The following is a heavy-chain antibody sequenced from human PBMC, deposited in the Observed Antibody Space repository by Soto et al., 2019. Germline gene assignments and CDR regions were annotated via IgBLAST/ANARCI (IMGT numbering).Heavy chain of an antibody. V-gene: IGHV3-53*01. Sequence: GGSLRLSCAASGFTVSSNYMSWVRQAPGKGLEWVSVIYSGGSTYYADSVKGRFTISRDNSKNTLYLQMNSLRAEDTAVYYCARVVRYRGETQVYYYYYGMDVWGQGTTVTVS. J-gene: IGHJ6*02. CDR1: GFTVSSNY. CDR3: ARVVRYRGETQVYYYYYGMDV. CDR2: IYSGGST. D-gene: IGHD2-8*01.